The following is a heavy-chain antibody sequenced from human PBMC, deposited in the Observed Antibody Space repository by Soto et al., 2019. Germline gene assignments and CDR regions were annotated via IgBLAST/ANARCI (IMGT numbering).Heavy chain of an antibody. V-gene: IGHV1-46*01. Sequence: QVQLVQSGAEVKKPGASVKVSCKASGYTFTSYYMHWVRQAPGQGLEWMGIINPSGGSTTYAQNFQGRVTMTRDTSPSTVDMEPSSPGSEATAINYCAVSYSDCDYWGQGSLVTVSS. CDR3: AVSYSDCDY. D-gene: IGHD4-4*01. J-gene: IGHJ4*02. CDR1: GYTFTSYY. CDR2: INPSGGST.